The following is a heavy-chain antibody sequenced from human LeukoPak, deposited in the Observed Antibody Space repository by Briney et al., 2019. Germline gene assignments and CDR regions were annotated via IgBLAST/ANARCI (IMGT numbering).Heavy chain of an antibody. D-gene: IGHD6-19*01. CDR2: ISGSGGGT. V-gene: IGHV3-23*01. CDR1: GFAFSSYA. J-gene: IGHJ4*02. CDR3: AKLRTLQWLTKTYYFDY. Sequence: GGSLRLSCADSGFAFSSYAMSWVRQAPGKGLEWVSAISGSGGGTYYADSVKGRFTISRDNSKNTLYLQMNSLRADDTAVYYCAKLRTLQWLTKTYYFDYWGQGTLVTVSS.